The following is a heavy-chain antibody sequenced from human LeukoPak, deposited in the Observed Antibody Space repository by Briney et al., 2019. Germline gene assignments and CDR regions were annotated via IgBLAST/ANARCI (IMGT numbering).Heavy chain of an antibody. V-gene: IGHV4-31*03. CDR1: GGSISSGGYY. CDR2: IYYSGST. CDR3: ARGGVVVPAAPWGGNWFDP. D-gene: IGHD2-2*01. J-gene: IGHJ5*02. Sequence: SQTLSLTCTVSGGSISSGGYYWSWIRQHPGKGLEWIVYIYYSGSTYYNPSLKSRVTISVDTSKNQFSLKLSSVTAADTAVYYCARGGVVVPAAPWGGNWFDPWGQGTLVTVSS.